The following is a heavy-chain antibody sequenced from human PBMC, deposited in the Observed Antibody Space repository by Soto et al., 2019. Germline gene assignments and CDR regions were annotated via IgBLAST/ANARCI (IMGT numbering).Heavy chain of an antibody. CDR1: GFTFSSYG. CDR3: ATGAGTAMVYYYYGMDV. D-gene: IGHD5-18*01. V-gene: IGHV3-33*01. Sequence: QVQLVESGGGVVQPGRSLRLSCAASGFTFSSYGMHWVRQAPGKGLEWVAVIWYDGSNKYYADSVKGRFTISRDNSKNTLYLQMNSLRAEDTAVYYCATGAGTAMVYYYYGMDVWGQGTTVTVSS. CDR2: IWYDGSNK. J-gene: IGHJ6*02.